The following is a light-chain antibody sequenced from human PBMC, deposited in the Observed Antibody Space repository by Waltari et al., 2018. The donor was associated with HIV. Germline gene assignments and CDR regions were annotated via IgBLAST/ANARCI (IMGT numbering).Light chain of an antibody. Sequence: EIVMTQSPATLSVSPGERATLSCRASQSVSSNLAWYQQKPGLAPRLLFYGASTRAPGIPARFSGSGSGTEFTLTISSLQSEDFAVYYCQQYNNWPPITFGGGTKVEIK. CDR2: GAS. CDR3: QQYNNWPPIT. CDR1: QSVSSN. J-gene: IGKJ4*01. V-gene: IGKV3-15*01.